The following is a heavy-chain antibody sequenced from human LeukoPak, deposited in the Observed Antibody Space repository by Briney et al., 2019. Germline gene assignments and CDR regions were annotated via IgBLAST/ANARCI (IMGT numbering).Heavy chain of an antibody. V-gene: IGHV4-59*01. D-gene: IGHD1-26*01. Sequence: SETLSLTCTVSGGSISSYYWSWIRQPPGKGLEWIGYIYYSGSTNYNPSLKSRVTISVDTSKNQFSLKLSSVTAADTAVYHCARDLSGSYPLDAFDIWGQGTMVTVSS. CDR3: ARDLSGSYPLDAFDI. CDR2: IYYSGST. J-gene: IGHJ3*02. CDR1: GGSISSYY.